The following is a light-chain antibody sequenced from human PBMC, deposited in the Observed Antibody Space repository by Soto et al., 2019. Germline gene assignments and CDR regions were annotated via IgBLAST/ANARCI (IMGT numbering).Light chain of an antibody. V-gene: IGKV3-11*01. Sequence: EIVLTQSPATLSLSPGERATLSCRASQSVSSYLAWYQQKPGQAPRLLMYEASNRATGIPARFSGGGSGTDFTLTISSLEPEDFATYYCQQSFTSPHTFGQGTKLEIK. CDR1: QSVSSY. CDR3: QQSFTSPHT. J-gene: IGKJ2*01. CDR2: EAS.